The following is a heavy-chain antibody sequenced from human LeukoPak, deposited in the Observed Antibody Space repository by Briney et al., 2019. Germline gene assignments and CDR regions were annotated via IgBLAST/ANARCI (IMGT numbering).Heavy chain of an antibody. J-gene: IGHJ5*02. CDR3: ARGPYAYTSSATLGSYNWFDP. D-gene: IGHD2-2*02. Sequence: GESLKISCKGSGYSFPNYWIGRVRQMPGKGLEWMGIIYPGDSHTRYSPSFQDRVTISVDKSISTAYLQWSSLKASDTAMYYCARGPYAYTSSATLGSYNWFDPWGQGSLVTVSS. CDR1: GYSFPNYW. V-gene: IGHV5-51*01. CDR2: IYPGDSHT.